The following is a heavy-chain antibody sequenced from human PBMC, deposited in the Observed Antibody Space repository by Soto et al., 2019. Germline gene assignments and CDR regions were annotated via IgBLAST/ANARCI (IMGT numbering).Heavy chain of an antibody. J-gene: IGHJ6*02. V-gene: IGHV1-46*01. CDR2: VNSRTGST. CDR3: AREVIGNYYGMDV. Sequence: QVQLVQSGAEVKKPGASVKVSCRASGYTFTTHYLHWVRQAPGQGFEWLGVVNSRTGSTTYAQKFQDRVTMTRDTSTSTGYMELTSLRPEDTAVYYCAREVIGNYYGMDVWGQGTTVIVSS. CDR1: GYTFTTHY.